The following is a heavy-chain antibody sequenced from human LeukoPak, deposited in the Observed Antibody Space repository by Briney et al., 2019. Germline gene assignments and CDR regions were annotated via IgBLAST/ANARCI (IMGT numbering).Heavy chain of an antibody. D-gene: IGHD3-10*01. Sequence: SQTLSLTCAISGDSVSSNSAAWNWIRQSPSRGLEWLGRTYYRSKWYNDYAVSVKSRITINPDTSKNQFSLQLNSVTPEDTAVYYCARGAVRGSKSGNWFDPWGQGTLVTVSS. CDR3: ARGAVRGSKSGNWFDP. CDR2: TYYRSKWYN. CDR1: GDSVSSNSAA. V-gene: IGHV6-1*01. J-gene: IGHJ5*02.